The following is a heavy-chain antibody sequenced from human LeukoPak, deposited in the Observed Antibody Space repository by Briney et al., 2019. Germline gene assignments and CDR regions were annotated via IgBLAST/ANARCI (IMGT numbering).Heavy chain of an antibody. CDR1: GDSISGYY. J-gene: IGHJ4*02. CDR2: IYTSGST. V-gene: IGHV4-4*07. CDR3: ARRSRGGPYFDY. Sequence: SETLSLTCTVSGDSISGYYWSWIRQPAGKGLEWIGRIYTSGSTNYNPSLKSRVTMSVDTSKNQFSLKLSSVTAADTAVYYCARRSRGGPYFDYWGQGTLVTVSS. D-gene: IGHD2-15*01.